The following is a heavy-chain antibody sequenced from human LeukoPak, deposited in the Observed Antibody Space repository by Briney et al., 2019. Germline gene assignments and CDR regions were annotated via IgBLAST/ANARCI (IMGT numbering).Heavy chain of an antibody. Sequence: PGRSLRLSCAASGFTFSSYPMHWVRQAPGKGLEWVSVISYDGSNKYYADSVKGRFTISRDNSKNMFFGQINSLRPEDTAVYYCAKVDSSSWGILDYWGQGTLVTVSS. CDR3: AKVDSSSWGILDY. V-gene: IGHV3-30-3*01. J-gene: IGHJ4*02. CDR2: ISYDGSNK. CDR1: GFTFSSYP. D-gene: IGHD6-13*01.